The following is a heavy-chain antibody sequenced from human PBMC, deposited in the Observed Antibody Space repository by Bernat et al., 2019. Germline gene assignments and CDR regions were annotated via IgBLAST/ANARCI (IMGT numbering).Heavy chain of an antibody. Sequence: QVQLQQWGAGLLKPSETLSLTCAVYGGSFSGYYWCWIRQPPGKGLEWIGEINHSGSTNYNPSLKSRVTISVDTSKNQFSLKLSSVTAADTAVYYCARDHYVLLWFGELLLGGYYYGMDVWGQGTTVPVSS. D-gene: IGHD3-10*01. CDR2: INHSGST. V-gene: IGHV4-34*01. CDR3: ARDHYVLLWFGELLLGGYYYGMDV. J-gene: IGHJ6*02. CDR1: GGSFSGYY.